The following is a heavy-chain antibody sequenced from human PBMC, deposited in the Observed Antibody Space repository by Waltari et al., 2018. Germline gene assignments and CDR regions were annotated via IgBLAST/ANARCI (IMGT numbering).Heavy chain of an antibody. J-gene: IGHJ5*02. Sequence: QVQLQQWGAGLLKPSETLSLTCAVYGGSFSGYYWSWIRQPPGKGLEWIGEINHSGSTNYNPSRKSRVTISVDTSKNQFSLKLSSVTAADTAVYYCASRPMVQGVIGADPWGQGTLVTVSS. CDR3: ASRPMVQGVIGADP. D-gene: IGHD3-10*01. V-gene: IGHV4-34*01. CDR2: INHSGST. CDR1: GGSFSGYY.